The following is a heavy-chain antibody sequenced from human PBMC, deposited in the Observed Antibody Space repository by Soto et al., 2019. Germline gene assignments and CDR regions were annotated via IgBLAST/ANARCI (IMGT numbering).Heavy chain of an antibody. Sequence: QVQLQELGPGLVKPSQTLSLTCTVSGGSISSGDYYWSWIRQPPGKGLEWIGYIYYSGSTYSTPSLKSRLTISVDKSKTQFSVQLSSVTAADTAVYYCARYGGYEGLRFDPWGQGTLVTVSS. CDR3: ARYGGYEGLRFDP. D-gene: IGHD5-12*01. J-gene: IGHJ5*02. CDR2: IYYSGST. V-gene: IGHV4-30-4*01. CDR1: GGSISSGDYY.